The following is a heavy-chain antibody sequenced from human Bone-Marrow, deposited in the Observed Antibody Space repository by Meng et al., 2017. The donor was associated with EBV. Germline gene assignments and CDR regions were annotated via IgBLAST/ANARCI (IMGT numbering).Heavy chain of an antibody. Sequence: RLCEWGHVLVKPSDILYLICTLPVASITSPISYWGCIGQPPGKGLEWIGTFYSVTTTFYNPTISSRLAISVYTSKDQFSLRLTYLNAADTAVYYCVRGYDYSDSVEYWGQGTLVTVSS. CDR1: VASITSPISY. D-gene: IGHD4-11*01. CDR2: FYSVTTT. V-gene: IGHV4-39*07. CDR3: VRGYDYSDSVEY. J-gene: IGHJ4*02.